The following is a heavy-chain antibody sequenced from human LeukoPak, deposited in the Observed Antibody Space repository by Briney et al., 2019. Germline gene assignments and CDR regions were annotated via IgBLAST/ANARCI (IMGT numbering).Heavy chain of an antibody. Sequence: GGSLRLSCAASGFTFSSYAMSWVRQAPGKGLEWVSAISGSGGSTYYADSVKGRFTISRNNSKNTLYLQMNSLRAEDTAVYYCAKGGDGYNYYFDYWGHETLVTVSS. V-gene: IGHV3-23*01. CDR3: AKGGDGYNYYFDY. D-gene: IGHD5-24*01. CDR2: ISGSGGST. CDR1: GFTFSSYA. J-gene: IGHJ4*01.